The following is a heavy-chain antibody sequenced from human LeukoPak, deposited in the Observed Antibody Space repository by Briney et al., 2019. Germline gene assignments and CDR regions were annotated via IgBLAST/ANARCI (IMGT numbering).Heavy chain of an antibody. V-gene: IGHV3-23*01. CDR3: ARAGGAVAGTGRFDY. J-gene: IGHJ4*02. D-gene: IGHD6-19*01. CDR1: GFTFSSYA. Sequence: TGGSLRLSCAASGFTFSSYAMSWVRQAPGKGLEWVSAISGSGGSTYYADSVKGRFTISGDNSKNTLYLQMNSLRAEDTAVYYCARAGGAVAGTGRFDYWGQGTLVTISS. CDR2: ISGSGGST.